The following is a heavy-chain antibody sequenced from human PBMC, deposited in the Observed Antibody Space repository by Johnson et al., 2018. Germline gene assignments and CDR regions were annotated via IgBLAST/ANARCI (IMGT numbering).Heavy chain of an antibody. D-gene: IGHD3-3*01. CDR1: GFTFGDSA. J-gene: IGHJ6*02. CDR3: CSYTHTYYFYGMDV. Sequence: EVQLVETGGGLIQPGGSLKLSCAVSGFTFGDSAIHWVRQASGKGLEWVGRVTGKTNSYATQYAASVKGRFTISRDDSKGTAYLQMNSLKTEDTAIYYCCSYTHTYYFYGMDVWGQGTTVTVSS. CDR2: VTGKTNSYAT. V-gene: IGHV3-73*01.